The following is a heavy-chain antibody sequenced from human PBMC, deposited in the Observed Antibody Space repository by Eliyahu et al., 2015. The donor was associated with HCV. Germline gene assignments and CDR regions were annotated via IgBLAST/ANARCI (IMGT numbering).Heavy chain of an antibody. J-gene: IGHJ4*02. D-gene: IGHD5/OR15-5a*01. V-gene: IGHV3-30*02. CDR2: IRYDGSTK. CDR1: GFSPSSSV. CDR3: AKDLRQ. Sequence: QVQLVESGGGVVQPGGSLRLSCAASGFSPSSSVLHWVPQAPGKGLEWVTLIRYDGSTKYYADSVKGRFAVSRDNSKNTLYLQMNSLRPEDTAMYYCAKDLRQWGQGTLVTVSP.